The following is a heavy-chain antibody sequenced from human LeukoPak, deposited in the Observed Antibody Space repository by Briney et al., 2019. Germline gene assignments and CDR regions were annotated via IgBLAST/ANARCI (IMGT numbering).Heavy chain of an antibody. V-gene: IGHV1-2*02. J-gene: IGHJ5*02. CDR1: GYTFTGYY. D-gene: IGHD3-16*02. Sequence: GASVKVSCKASGYTFTGYYMHWVRQAPGQGLEWMGWINPNSGGTNYAQKFQGRVTMTRDTSISTAYMELSRLRSDDTAVYYCARDRLQGEFSDNWFDPWGQGTLVTVSS. CDR2: INPNSGGT. CDR3: ARDRLQGEFSDNWFDP.